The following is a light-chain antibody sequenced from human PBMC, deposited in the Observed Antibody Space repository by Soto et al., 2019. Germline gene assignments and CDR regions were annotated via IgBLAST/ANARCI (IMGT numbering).Light chain of an antibody. CDR1: QGISTN. CDR3: QQYTNWPPWT. J-gene: IGKJ1*01. V-gene: IGKV3-15*01. Sequence: EIVMTQSPATLSVSPGERATLSCRASQGISTNLAWYQQKPGQAPRLLIYGASTRATGVPARFSGSGSGTEFTHTISSVQSDDFAVYYCQQYTNWPPWTFGQGTKVDVK. CDR2: GAS.